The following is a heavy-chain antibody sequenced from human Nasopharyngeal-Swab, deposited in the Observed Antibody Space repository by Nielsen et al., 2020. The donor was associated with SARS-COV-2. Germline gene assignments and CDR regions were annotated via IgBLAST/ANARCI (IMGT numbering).Heavy chain of an antibody. CDR2: IRSKAYGGTT. J-gene: IGHJ4*02. CDR3: TGALWFGELLRFDY. V-gene: IGHV3-49*04. CDR1: GFTFGDYA. D-gene: IGHD3-10*01. Sequence: GGSLRLSSTASGFTFGDYAMSWVRQAPGKGLEWVGFIRSKAYGGTTEYAASVKGRFTISRDDSKSIAYLQMNSLKTEDTAVYYCTGALWFGELLRFDYWGQGTLVTVSS.